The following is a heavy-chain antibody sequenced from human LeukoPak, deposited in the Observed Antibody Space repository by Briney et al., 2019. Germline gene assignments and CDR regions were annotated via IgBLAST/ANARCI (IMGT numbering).Heavy chain of an antibody. Sequence: GGSLRLSCAASGFTVSSNYMSWVRQAPGKGLEWVSVIYSGGSTYYADSVKGRFTISRDNSKNTLYLQMNSLRAEDTAVYYCAPLSTTVTKSFDAFDIWGQGTMVTVSS. J-gene: IGHJ3*02. CDR1: GFTVSSNY. CDR3: APLSTTVTKSFDAFDI. CDR2: IYSGGST. V-gene: IGHV3-53*01. D-gene: IGHD4-17*01.